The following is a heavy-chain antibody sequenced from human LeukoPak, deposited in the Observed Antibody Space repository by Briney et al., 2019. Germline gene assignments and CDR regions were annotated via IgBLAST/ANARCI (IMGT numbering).Heavy chain of an antibody. CDR1: GGTFSRYA. Sequence: SVKVSCKASGGTFSRYAISWVRQAPGQGLEWMGGLIPIFGTANYAQKFQGRVTITADKSTSTAYMELSSLRSEDTAVYYCARGKNWNDLTFDYWGQGTLVTVSS. CDR3: ARGKNWNDLTFDY. D-gene: IGHD1-1*01. V-gene: IGHV1-69*06. CDR2: LIPIFGTA. J-gene: IGHJ4*02.